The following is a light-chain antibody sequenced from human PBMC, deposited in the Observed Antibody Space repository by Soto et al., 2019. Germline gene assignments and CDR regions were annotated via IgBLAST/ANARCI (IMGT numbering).Light chain of an antibody. Sequence: EIVLTQSPGTLPLSPGERATLSCRASQSVSSNKLAWYQQKPGQAPRLLIYGASGRATGIPDRFTGSGSGTDFTLTISRLEPEDFAVYYCQVIDGSLCTFGQGAKVEIK. J-gene: IGKJ1*01. V-gene: IGKV3-20*01. CDR1: QSVSSNK. CDR2: GAS. CDR3: QVIDGSLCT.